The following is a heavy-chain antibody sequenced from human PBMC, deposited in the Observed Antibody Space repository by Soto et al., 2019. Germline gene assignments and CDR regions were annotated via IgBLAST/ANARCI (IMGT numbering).Heavy chain of an antibody. Sequence: QMEQSGAEVRKPGSSVKVSCKPSGGSLTSYPMAWVRQAPGQGFEWMGGIIPIHGTTEYAQKFQGRVTITADESTNRATMELTGLTYEVTAVYYCARGWGLVSWGQGTLVTVSS. V-gene: IGHV1-69*01. CDR3: ARGWGLVS. J-gene: IGHJ4*02. CDR2: IIPIHGTT. D-gene: IGHD3-16*01. CDR1: GGSLTSYP.